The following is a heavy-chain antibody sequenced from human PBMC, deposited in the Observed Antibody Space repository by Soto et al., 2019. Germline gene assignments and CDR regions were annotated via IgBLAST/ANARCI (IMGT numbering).Heavy chain of an antibody. Sequence: SETLSLTCSVSGCSFSPNYWSWIRQPPGKGLEWVGYIYYGGTTSYNPSLKSRVTISLETSKNQFSLRLNSVTAADTAVYYCARLGAYYQSLDHWGPGTLV. CDR2: IYYGGTT. CDR3: ARLGAYYQSLDH. V-gene: IGHV4-59*08. CDR1: GCSFSPNY. D-gene: IGHD2-21*01. J-gene: IGHJ5*02.